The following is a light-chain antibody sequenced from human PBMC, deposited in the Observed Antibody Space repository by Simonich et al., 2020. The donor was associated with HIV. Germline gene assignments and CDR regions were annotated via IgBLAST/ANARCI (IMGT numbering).Light chain of an antibody. J-gene: IGKJ1*01. Sequence: DIVMTPSPDSLAVSLGEMATINCKSSQSVLYSSNNKNYLAWYQQKPGQPPNLLIYWASTREFGVPERFSASGSGTDFTLTISRLQAEDVAIYYCQQYYSTPPTFGQGTKVEIK. CDR1: QSVLYSSNNKNY. V-gene: IGKV4-1*01. CDR3: QQYYSTPPT. CDR2: WAS.